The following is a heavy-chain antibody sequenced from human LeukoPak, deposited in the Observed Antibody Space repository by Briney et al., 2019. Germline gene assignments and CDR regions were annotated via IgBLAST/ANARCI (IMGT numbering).Heavy chain of an antibody. CDR3: ATGPRWYSRANWFDP. J-gene: IGHJ5*02. Sequence: ASVKVSCKASGYTFTSYAMHWVRQAPGQRLEWMGWINAGNGNTKYSQKFQGRVTMTEDTSTDTAYMELSSLRSEDTAVYYCATGPRWYSRANWFDPWGQGTLVTVSS. V-gene: IGHV1-3*01. CDR2: INAGNGNT. CDR1: GYTFTSYA. D-gene: IGHD6-13*01.